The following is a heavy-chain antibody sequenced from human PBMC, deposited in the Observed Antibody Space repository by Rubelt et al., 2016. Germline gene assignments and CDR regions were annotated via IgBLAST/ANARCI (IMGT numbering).Heavy chain of an antibody. CDR1: GFTFNSFA. D-gene: IGHD5-12*01. J-gene: IGHJ4*02. Sequence: QVQLVESGGGVVQPGRSLRLSCAASGFTFNSFAMHWVRQAPGKGLEWVTVISYDGNNKYYADSVKGRFTISRDNSKNTLSLQMKGLRAEDTAVYYCAKDASRESATLHGSFDYWGQGTLVTVSS. CDR2: ISYDGNNK. V-gene: IGHV3-30*04. CDR3: AKDASRESATLHGSFDY.